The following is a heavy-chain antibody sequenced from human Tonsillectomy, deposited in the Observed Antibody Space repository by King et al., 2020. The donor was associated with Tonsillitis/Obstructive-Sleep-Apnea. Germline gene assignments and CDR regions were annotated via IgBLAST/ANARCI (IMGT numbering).Heavy chain of an antibody. D-gene: IGHD3-22*01. Sequence: QLVQSGAEVKKPGESLRISCQGSGYSFTSYWISWVRQMPGKGLEWMGRIDPSDSYTNYSPSFQGHVTISADKSISTAYLQWSSLKASDTAMYYCARHGAKYDSSGYFDYWGQGTLVTVSS. V-gene: IGHV5-10-1*03. CDR1: GYSFTSYW. CDR2: IDPSDSYT. J-gene: IGHJ4*02. CDR3: ARHGAKYDSSGYFDY.